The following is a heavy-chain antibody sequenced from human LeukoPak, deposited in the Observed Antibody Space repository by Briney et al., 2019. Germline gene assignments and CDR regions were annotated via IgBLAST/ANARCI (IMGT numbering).Heavy chain of an antibody. CDR2: ISSSGSTI. D-gene: IGHD2-15*01. Sequence: PGGSLRLSCAASGFTFSDYYMSWIRQAPGKGLEWVSYISSSGSTIYYADSVKGRFTISRDNSKNTLYLQMNSLRAEDTAVYYCARGYCSGGSCYSAWFDPWGQGTLVTVSS. V-gene: IGHV3-11*01. CDR1: GFTFSDYY. CDR3: ARGYCSGGSCYSAWFDP. J-gene: IGHJ5*02.